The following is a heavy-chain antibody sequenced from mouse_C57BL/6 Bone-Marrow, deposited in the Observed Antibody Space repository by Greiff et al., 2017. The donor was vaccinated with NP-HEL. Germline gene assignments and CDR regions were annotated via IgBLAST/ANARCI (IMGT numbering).Heavy chain of an antibody. J-gene: IGHJ3*01. Sequence: EVQLQESGGGLVKPGGSLKLSCAASGFTFSSYAMSWVRQTPEKRLEWVATISDGGSYTYYPDNVKGRFTISRDNAKNNLYLQMSHLKSEDTAMYYCARESGTGAYWGQGTLVTVSA. D-gene: IGHD1-3*01. V-gene: IGHV5-4*01. CDR1: GFTFSSYA. CDR2: ISDGGSYT. CDR3: ARESGTGAY.